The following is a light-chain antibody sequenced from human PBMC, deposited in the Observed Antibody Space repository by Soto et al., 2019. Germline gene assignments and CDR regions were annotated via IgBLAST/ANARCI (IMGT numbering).Light chain of an antibody. CDR3: QQSFSTLLIT. CDR2: AAS. V-gene: IGKV1-39*01. J-gene: IGKJ5*01. CDR1: QSINSY. Sequence: DIQMTQSPSCLSASIGDGVTITCRASQSINSYLNWYQQKPGKAPKLLISAASNLQSGVPSRFSGSGSGTDFTLTISSLQPEDFATYYCQQSFSTLLITFGQGTRLEIK.